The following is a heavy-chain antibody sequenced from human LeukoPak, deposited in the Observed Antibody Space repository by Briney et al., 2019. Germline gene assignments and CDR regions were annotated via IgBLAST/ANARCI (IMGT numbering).Heavy chain of an antibody. Sequence: SETLSLTCAVYGGSFSGYYWSWIRQPPGKGLEWIGEINHSGSTNYNPSLKSRVTISVDTSKNQFSLKLSSVTAADTAVYYCARELSNYYDSGGYFDYWGQGTLVTVSS. V-gene: IGHV4-34*01. CDR2: INHSGST. CDR3: ARELSNYYDSGGYFDY. J-gene: IGHJ4*02. D-gene: IGHD3-22*01. CDR1: GGSFSGYY.